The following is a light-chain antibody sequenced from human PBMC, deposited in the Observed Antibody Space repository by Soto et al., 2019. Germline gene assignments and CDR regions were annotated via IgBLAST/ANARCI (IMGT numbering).Light chain of an antibody. J-gene: IGLJ2*01. CDR2: GNN. CDR3: SSYVGSKNLV. V-gene: IGLV1-40*01. CDR1: SANIGSGYD. Sequence: QSLLTQPPSGSGAPGQRFTISCTWTSANIGSGYDVHWYQHLPGRAPKRLIYGNNIRPSGVPDRLSGSKSGTSAYLAITGLQAEDAADYYCSSYVGSKNLVFGGGSKVTVL.